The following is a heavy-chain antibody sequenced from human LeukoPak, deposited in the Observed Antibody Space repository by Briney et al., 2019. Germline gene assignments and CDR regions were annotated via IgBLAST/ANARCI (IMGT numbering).Heavy chain of an antibody. J-gene: IGHJ3*02. CDR3: ARDTYGSGRLDAFDI. CDR1: GYSISSGYC. CDR2: IHHSGST. V-gene: IGHV4-38-2*02. D-gene: IGHD3-10*01. Sequence: SETLSLACTVYGYSISSGYCWDWIRQSPGKGLEWIGSIHHSGSTYYNPSLKSRVAMSLDTSNNQFSLNLRSVTAADTAVYYCARDTYGSGRLDAFDIWGQGTMVTVSS.